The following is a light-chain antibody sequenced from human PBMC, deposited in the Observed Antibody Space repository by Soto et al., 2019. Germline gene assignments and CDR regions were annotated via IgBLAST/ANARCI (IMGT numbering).Light chain of an antibody. J-gene: IGLJ2*01. CDR2: EVR. Sequence: QSALTQPASVSGSPGQSITISCAGTMRDVGAYNLVSWYQQHPGRAPQLIIYEVRNRPSGISFRFSGSKSGNTASLTISRLPAEDEADYYCSSYTSKSSLIFGGGTKLTVL. V-gene: IGLV2-14*01. CDR1: MRDVGAYNL. CDR3: SSYTSKSSLI.